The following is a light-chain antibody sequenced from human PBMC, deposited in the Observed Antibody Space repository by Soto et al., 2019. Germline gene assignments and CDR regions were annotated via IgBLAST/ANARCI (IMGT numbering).Light chain of an antibody. CDR2: GAS. J-gene: IGKJ5*01. V-gene: IGKV3D-7*01. CDR3: QQDYNFAIT. CDR1: QSVSSSY. Sequence: EIVMTQSPATLSLSPGERATLSCRASQSVSSSYLSWYQQKPGQAPGLLIYGASTRATGIPARFSGSGSGTDFTLTISSLQPEDFAVYYCQQDYNFAITFGQGTRLEIK.